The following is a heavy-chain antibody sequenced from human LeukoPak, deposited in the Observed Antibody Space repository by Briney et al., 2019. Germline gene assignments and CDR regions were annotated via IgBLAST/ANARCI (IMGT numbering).Heavy chain of an antibody. J-gene: IGHJ4*02. D-gene: IGHD2-2*02. V-gene: IGHV3-23*01. Sequence: PGGSLRLSCAASGFTFSSYAMSWVRQAPGKGLEWVSAISGSGGSTYYADSVKGRFTISRDNSKSTLYLQMNSLRAEDTAVYYCANVTYQLLYIHFDYWGQGTLVTVSS. CDR3: ANVTYQLLYIHFDY. CDR2: ISGSGGST. CDR1: GFTFSSYA.